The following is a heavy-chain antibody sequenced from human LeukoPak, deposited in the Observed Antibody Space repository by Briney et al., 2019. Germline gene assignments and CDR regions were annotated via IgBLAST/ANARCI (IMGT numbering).Heavy chain of an antibody. CDR3: ARFGQAHCSGGSCYSYYYYYYMDV. CDR1: GGSISSSSYY. CDR2: IYYSGST. D-gene: IGHD2-15*01. V-gene: IGHV4-61*01. J-gene: IGHJ6*03. Sequence: PSETLSLTCTVSGGSISSSSYYWSWIRQPPGKGLEWIGYIYYSGSTNDNPSLKSRVTISVDTSKNQFSLKLSSVTAADTAVYYCARFGQAHCSGGSCYSYYYYYYMDVWGKGTTVTISS.